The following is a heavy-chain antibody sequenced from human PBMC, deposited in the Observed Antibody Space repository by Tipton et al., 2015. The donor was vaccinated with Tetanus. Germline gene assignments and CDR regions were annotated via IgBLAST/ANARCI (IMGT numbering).Heavy chain of an antibody. Sequence: TLSLTCAVYGASFSDYYWSWIRQAPGKGLEWIGEINHSGNTNHNPSLKRRVTLSVDTSKNQFSLKLTSVTAADTAMYYCVTVNVPIYYHYGMDVGGQGGTVTVSS. CDR1: GASFSDYY. CDR3: VTVNVPIYYHYGMDV. D-gene: IGHD6-6*01. CDR2: INHSGNT. V-gene: IGHV4-34*01. J-gene: IGHJ6*02.